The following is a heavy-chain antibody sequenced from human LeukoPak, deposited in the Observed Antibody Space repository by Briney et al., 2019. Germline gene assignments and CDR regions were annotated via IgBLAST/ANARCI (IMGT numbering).Heavy chain of an antibody. CDR3: ARAGRGWFGSMDV. Sequence: SGGSLRLSCAASGFTVSSSYMSWVRQAPGKGLEWVSVFYSGGKTYYADSVKGRFTISRDNSKNTLYLQMNSLRAEDTAVYYCARAGRGWFGSMDVWGQGTTVTVSS. CDR2: FYSGGKT. J-gene: IGHJ6*02. CDR1: GFTVSSSY. V-gene: IGHV3-53*01. D-gene: IGHD3-10*01.